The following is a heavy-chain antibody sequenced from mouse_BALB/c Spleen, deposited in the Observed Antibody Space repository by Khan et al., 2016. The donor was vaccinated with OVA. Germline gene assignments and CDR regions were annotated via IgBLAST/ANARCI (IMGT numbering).Heavy chain of an antibody. Sequence: QVQLKESGAELAKPGASVKMSCKASGYTFINYWILWVKQRPGQGLEWIGYINPSTGYTEYTQNFKDKATLTADKSSRTAYMQLSSLTSEDSAVYYCARRGLRWDFDYWGQGTTLTVSS. CDR2: INPSTGYT. CDR3: ARRGLRWDFDY. J-gene: IGHJ2*01. CDR1: GYTFINYW. V-gene: IGHV1-7*01. D-gene: IGHD1-1*01.